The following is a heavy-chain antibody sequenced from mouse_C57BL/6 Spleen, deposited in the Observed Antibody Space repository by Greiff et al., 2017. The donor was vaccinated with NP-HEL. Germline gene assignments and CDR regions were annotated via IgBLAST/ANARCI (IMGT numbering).Heavy chain of an antibody. D-gene: IGHD1-1*01. J-gene: IGHJ1*03. CDR2: INPNNGGT. CDR1: GYTFTDYN. Sequence: EVQVVESGPELVKPGASVKIPCKASGYTFTDYNMDWVKQSHGKSLEWIGDINPNNGGTIYNQKFKGKATLTVDKSSSTAYMELRSLTSEDTAVYYCARRVGSSRYFDVWGTGTTVTVSS. CDR3: ARRVGSSRYFDV. V-gene: IGHV1-18*01.